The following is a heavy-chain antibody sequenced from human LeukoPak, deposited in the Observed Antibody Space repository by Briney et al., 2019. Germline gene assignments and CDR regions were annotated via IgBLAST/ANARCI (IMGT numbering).Heavy chain of an antibody. J-gene: IGHJ4*02. CDR3: AKDATGTTAYYFDS. V-gene: IGHV3-23*01. D-gene: IGHD1-1*01. Sequence: GGSLRLSCAASRFTFTSYAMSWVRQAPGKELEWVSAISSSGAYYADSVKGRFTISRDNSRNTLYLQMNSLRAEDTAVYYCAKDATGTTAYYFDSWGQGTLVTVSS. CDR1: RFTFTSYA. CDR2: ISSSGA.